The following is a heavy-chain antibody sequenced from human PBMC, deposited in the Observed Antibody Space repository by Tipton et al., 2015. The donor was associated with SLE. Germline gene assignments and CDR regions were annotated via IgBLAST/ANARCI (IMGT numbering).Heavy chain of an antibody. CDR3: ARDPGRWGYNWFDP. V-gene: IGHV3-33*05. D-gene: IGHD4-23*01. J-gene: IGHJ5*02. CDR1: GFIFDTYG. Sequence: SLRLSCAASGFIFDTYGMHWVRQAPGKGLEWVAFTQCDGTTKKYADSVKGRFTISRDSSKNTVYLQMNSLRAEDTAVYYCARDPGRWGYNWFDPWGQGTLVTVSS. CDR2: TQCDGTTK.